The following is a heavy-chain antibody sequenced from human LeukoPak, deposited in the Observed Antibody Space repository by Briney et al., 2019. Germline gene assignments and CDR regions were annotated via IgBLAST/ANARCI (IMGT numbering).Heavy chain of an antibody. V-gene: IGHV3-43D*03. CDR2: ISWDGGST. CDR1: GFTFDDYA. J-gene: IGHJ6*02. D-gene: IGHD3-10*01. Sequence: GGSLRLSCAASGFTFDDYAMHWVRQAPGKGLEWVSLISWDGGSTYYADSVKGRFTISRDNSKNSLYLQMNSLRAEDTALYYCAKEEVRGYYYYGMDVWGQGTTVTVSS. CDR3: AKEEVRGYYYYGMDV.